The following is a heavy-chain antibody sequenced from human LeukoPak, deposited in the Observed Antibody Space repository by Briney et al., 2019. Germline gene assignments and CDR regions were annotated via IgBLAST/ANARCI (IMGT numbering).Heavy chain of an antibody. CDR2: INPRRGRP. CDR3: ARGTDADYDILTGYSYFYYYYMDV. V-gene: IGHV1-46*01. Sequence: ASVKVSCKESGYTFTSYYMHWVRQAPRQGLEWMGIINPRRGRPSYAQKFKGRVTMTRDTSTSTVYMELSSLRSEDTAVYYCARGTDADYDILTGYSYFYYYYMDVWGKGTTVTVSS. J-gene: IGHJ6*03. CDR1: GYTFTSYY. D-gene: IGHD3-9*01.